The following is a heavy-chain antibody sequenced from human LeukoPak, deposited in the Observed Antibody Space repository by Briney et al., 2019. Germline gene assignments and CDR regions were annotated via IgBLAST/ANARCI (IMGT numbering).Heavy chain of an antibody. CDR3: ARDRIAARVKHNWFDP. CDR1: GGSISSGSYY. D-gene: IGHD6-13*01. J-gene: IGHJ5*02. CDR2: IYTSGST. V-gene: IGHV4-61*02. Sequence: SQTLSLTCTVSGGSISSGSYYWSWIRQPAGKGLEWIGRIYTSGSTNYNPSLKSRVTISVDTSKNPFSLKLSSVTAADTAVYYCARDRIAARVKHNWFDPWGQGTLVTVSS.